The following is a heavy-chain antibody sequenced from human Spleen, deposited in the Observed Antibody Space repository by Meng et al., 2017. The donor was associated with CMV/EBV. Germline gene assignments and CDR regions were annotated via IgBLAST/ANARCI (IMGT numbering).Heavy chain of an antibody. CDR1: GYSFTSYW. Sequence: GESLKISCKGSGYSFTSYWIGWVRQMPGKGLEWMGIIYPGDSDTRYSPSFQGQVTISADKSISTAYLQWSSLKASDTAMYFCARGKAGVEMATICDYWGQGTLVTVSS. CDR3: ARGKAGVEMATICDY. D-gene: IGHD5-24*01. V-gene: IGHV5-51*01. CDR2: IYPGDSDT. J-gene: IGHJ4*02.